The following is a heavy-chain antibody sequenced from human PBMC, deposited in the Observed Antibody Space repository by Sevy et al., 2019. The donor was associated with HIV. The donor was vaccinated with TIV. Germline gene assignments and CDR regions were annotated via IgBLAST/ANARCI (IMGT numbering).Heavy chain of an antibody. CDR1: GGSISSYY. CDR3: ARYRGHYYYFGMDV. Sequence: SETLSLTCSVSGGSISSYYWSWIRQPPGKTLEWIGYMYNTGSTNYSPSLKSRVTISVDTSKSQHSLNLSSVTAADTAVYYCARYRGHYYYFGMDVWGQGTTVTVSS. V-gene: IGHV4-59*12. J-gene: IGHJ6*02. D-gene: IGHD5-12*01. CDR2: MYNTGST.